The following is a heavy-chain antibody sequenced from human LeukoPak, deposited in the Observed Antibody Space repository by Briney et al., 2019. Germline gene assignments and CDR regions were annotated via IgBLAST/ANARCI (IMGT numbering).Heavy chain of an antibody. CDR2: INHSGGT. CDR1: GWSFSGYY. Sequence: PSETLSLTCAVYGWSFSGYYWSWIRQPPGKGLEWIGEINHSGGTNYNPSLKSRVTISVDTSKPQFSLKLSSVTAADTAVYYCARRIYSRSSEGDCWGQGTVVTVSS. V-gene: IGHV4-34*01. J-gene: IGHJ4*02. D-gene: IGHD6-6*01. CDR3: ARRIYSRSSEGDC.